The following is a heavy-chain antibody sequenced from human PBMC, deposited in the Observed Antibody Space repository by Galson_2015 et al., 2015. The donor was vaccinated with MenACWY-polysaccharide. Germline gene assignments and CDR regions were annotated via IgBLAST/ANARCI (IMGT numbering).Heavy chain of an antibody. V-gene: IGHV3-7*01. Sequence: SLRLSCAVSGFTISNYWMYWVRQAPGKGLEWVANIKQDGSEKNYVGSVKGRFTISRDNAKNTLYLQMNSLRVEDTAVYYCARILYYCGQGTLVTVSP. CDR2: IKQDGSEK. J-gene: IGHJ4*02. CDR3: ARILYY. CDR1: GFTISNYW.